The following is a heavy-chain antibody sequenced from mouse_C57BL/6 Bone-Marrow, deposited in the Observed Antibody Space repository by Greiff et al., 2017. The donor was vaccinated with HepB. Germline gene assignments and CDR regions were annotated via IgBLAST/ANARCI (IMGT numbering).Heavy chain of an antibody. CDR3: ARGLLPFDY. V-gene: IGHV5-4*03. J-gene: IGHJ2*01. Sequence: EVMLVESGGGLVKPGGSLKLSCAASGFTFSSYAMSWVRQTPEKRLEWVATISDGGSYTYYPDNVKGRFTISRDNAKNNLYLQMSHLKSEDTAMYYCARGLLPFDYGGQGTTITVSA. CDR1: GFTFSSYA. CDR2: ISDGGSYT. D-gene: IGHD1-1*01.